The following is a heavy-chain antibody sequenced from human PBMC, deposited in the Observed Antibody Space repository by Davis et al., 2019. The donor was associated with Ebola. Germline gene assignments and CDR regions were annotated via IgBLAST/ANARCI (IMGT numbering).Heavy chain of an antibody. CDR3: VRHAPDPRGNIGWFRFDY. V-gene: IGHV5-51*01. CDR2: IYPGDSDT. D-gene: IGHD1/OR15-1a*01. Sequence: GESLKISCKTSGYTFTSYYIGWVRQMPGKGLEWMAVIYPGDSDTIYSPSFQGQVTISADKSINTAYLQWTSLRASDTAMYYCVRHAPDPRGNIGWFRFDYWGQGTLVTVSS. J-gene: IGHJ4*02. CDR1: GYTFTSYY.